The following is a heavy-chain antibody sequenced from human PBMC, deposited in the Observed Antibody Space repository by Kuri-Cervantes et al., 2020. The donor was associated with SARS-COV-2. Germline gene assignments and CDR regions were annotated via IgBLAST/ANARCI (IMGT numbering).Heavy chain of an antibody. Sequence: SETLSLTCTVSGGSISSYYWSWIRQPPGKGLEWIGYIYYSGSTNYNPSLKSRVTISVDRSKNQFSLKLSSVTAADTAVYYCARDHLHYDILTGYSPYGMDVWGQGTTVTVSS. CDR3: ARDHLHYDILTGYSPYGMDV. CDR1: GGSISSYY. CDR2: IYYSGST. D-gene: IGHD3-9*01. V-gene: IGHV4-59*12. J-gene: IGHJ6*02.